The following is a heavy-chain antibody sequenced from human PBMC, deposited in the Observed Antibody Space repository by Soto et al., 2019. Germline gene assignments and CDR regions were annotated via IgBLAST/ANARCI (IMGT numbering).Heavy chain of an antibody. D-gene: IGHD2-15*01. CDR2: IYWDDDK. V-gene: IGHV2-5*02. CDR3: AXXRAAKFDY. J-gene: IGHJ4*02. Sequence: QITLKESGPTLVKPTQTXTXTXXXXGVSLSTXXXXXXWXRQPPGKALEWLALIYWDDDKRSSPSLKSRLTITKDTSKNQVVLTMTNMAPVDXXTYYXAXXRAAKFDYWGQGTLVTVSS. CDR1: GVSLSTXXXX.